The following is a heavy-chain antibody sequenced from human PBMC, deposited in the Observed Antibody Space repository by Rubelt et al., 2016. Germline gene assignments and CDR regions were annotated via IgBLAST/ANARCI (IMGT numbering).Heavy chain of an antibody. D-gene: IGHD3-22*01. J-gene: IGHJ4*02. CDR3: ARDLGYYYDSSGLDY. CDR1: GFTFSSYW. Sequence: EVQLVESGGGLVQPGGSLRLSCAASGFTFSSYWMHWVRQAPGKGLVWVSRINSDAGSVEGRFTISRDNAKNTLYLQMNSLRAEDTAVYYCARDLGYYYDSSGLDYWGQGTLVTVSS. CDR2: INSD. V-gene: IGHV3-74*01.